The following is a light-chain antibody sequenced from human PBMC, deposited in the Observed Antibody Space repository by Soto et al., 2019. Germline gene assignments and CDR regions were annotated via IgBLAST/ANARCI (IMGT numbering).Light chain of an antibody. V-gene: IGLV2-14*01. Sequence: QSALTQPASVSGSPGQSITISCTGTSNDVSAYNYVSWYQQHPGKAPRLMIYYVNNRPSGVSSRFSGSKSGNTASLTISGLQAEDGADYYCSSYTRSSTLWVFGGGTKLTVL. CDR1: SNDVSAYNY. CDR2: YVN. CDR3: SSYTRSSTLWV. J-gene: IGLJ3*02.